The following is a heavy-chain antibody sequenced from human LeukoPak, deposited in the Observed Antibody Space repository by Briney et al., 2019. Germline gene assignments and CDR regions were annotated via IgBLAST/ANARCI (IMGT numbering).Heavy chain of an antibody. CDR2: IYASGTT. CDR1: GGSISSDNYY. J-gene: IGHJ4*02. D-gene: IGHD1-26*01. Sequence: ASETLSLTCTVSGGSISSDNYYWSWIRQPAGKGLEWIGRIYASGTTNYNPSLKSRVAISVDTSKNQFSLKLSSVTAADTAVYYCARGLLGATGGSFDYWGQGTLVTVSS. CDR3: ARGLLGATGGSFDY. V-gene: IGHV4-61*02.